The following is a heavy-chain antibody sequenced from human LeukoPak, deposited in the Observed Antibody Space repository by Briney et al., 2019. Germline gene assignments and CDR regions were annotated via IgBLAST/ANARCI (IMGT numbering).Heavy chain of an antibody. CDR1: GLVFSTYT. J-gene: IGHJ4*02. Sequence: GGSLRLSCAASGLVFSTYTMSWVRQAPGKGLEWVSSTTPSTDSTNYADSVQGRFTISRDNAKKSAYLQMNSLRVEDTAAYFCVGNQDFWSGYHAFEYWGQGILVTVSS. CDR3: VGNQDFWSGYHAFEY. V-gene: IGHV3-21*01. D-gene: IGHD3-3*01. CDR2: TTPSTDST.